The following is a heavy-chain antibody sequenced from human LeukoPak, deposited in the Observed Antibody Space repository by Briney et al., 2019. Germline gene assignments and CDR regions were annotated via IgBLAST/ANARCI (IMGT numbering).Heavy chain of an antibody. CDR2: IIPIFGTA. Sequence: SVKVSCKASGGTFSSYAISWVRQAPGQGLEWVGRIIPIFGTANYAQKFQGRVTITTDESTSTAYMELSSLRSEDTAVYYCARDRWSGSPLGYWGQGTLVTVSS. CDR1: GGTFSSYA. V-gene: IGHV1-69*05. CDR3: ARDRWSGSPLGY. D-gene: IGHD1-26*01. J-gene: IGHJ4*02.